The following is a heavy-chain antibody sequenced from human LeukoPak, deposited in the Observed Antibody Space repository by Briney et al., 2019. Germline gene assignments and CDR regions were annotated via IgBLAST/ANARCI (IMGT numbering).Heavy chain of an antibody. CDR1: GDTFSNYD. J-gene: IGHJ4*02. CDR2: IIPIFGTA. Sequence: GASVKVSCKASGDTFSNYDINWVRQAPGQGLEWMGGIIPIFGTANYAQKFQGRVTITADKSTSTAYMELSSLRSEDTAVYYCARSPMIVVVPKHYFDYWGQGTLVTVSS. D-gene: IGHD3-22*01. V-gene: IGHV1-69*06. CDR3: ARSPMIVVVPKHYFDY.